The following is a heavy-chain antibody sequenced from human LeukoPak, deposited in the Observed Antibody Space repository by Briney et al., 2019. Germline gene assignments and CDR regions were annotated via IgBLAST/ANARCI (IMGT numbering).Heavy chain of an antibody. V-gene: IGHV3-23*01. CDR1: GFTFSTYA. J-gene: IGHJ5*02. D-gene: IGHD3-10*01. Sequence: PGGSLRLSCAASGFTFSTYAMSWVRQAPGKGQEWVSAITGSGGNTYYADYVKGRFTISRDNFKNTLYLQMNSLRDEDTAVYYCARDPGWVGYTFDPWGQGTLVTVSS. CDR2: ITGSGGNT. CDR3: ARDPGWVGYTFDP.